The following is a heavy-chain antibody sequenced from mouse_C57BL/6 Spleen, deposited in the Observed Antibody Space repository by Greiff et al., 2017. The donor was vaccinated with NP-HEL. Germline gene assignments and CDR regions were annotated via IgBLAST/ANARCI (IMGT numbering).Heavy chain of an antibody. CDR1: GYTFTEYT. J-gene: IGHJ3*01. CDR2: FYPGSGSI. Sequence: VQLQQSGAELVKPGASVKLSCKASGYTFTEYTIHWVKQRSGQGLEWIGWFYPGSGSIKYNEKFKDKATLTADKSSSTDYMDLSRLTSEDSAVYFWARHEDGNDGSSYPFAYWGQGTLVTVSA. V-gene: IGHV1-62-2*01. CDR3: ARHEDGNDGSSYPFAY. D-gene: IGHD1-1*01.